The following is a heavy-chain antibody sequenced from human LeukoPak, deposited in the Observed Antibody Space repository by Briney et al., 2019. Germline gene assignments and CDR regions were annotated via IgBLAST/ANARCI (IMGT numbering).Heavy chain of an antibody. V-gene: IGHV3-7*01. CDR1: GFTFSSYW. D-gene: IGHD3-10*01. Sequence: PGGSLRLSCAASGFTFSSYWMSWVRQAPGKGLEWVANIKQDGSEKYYVDSVKGRFTISRDNAKNSLYLQMNSLRAEDTAVYYCAKDLLRGVIIPHFDYWGQGTLVTVSS. J-gene: IGHJ4*02. CDR2: IKQDGSEK. CDR3: AKDLLRGVIIPHFDY.